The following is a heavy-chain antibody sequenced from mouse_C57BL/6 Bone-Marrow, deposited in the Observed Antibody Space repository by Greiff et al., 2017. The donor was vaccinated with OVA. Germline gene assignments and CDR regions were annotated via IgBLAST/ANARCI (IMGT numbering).Heavy chain of an antibody. Sequence: QVTLNVSGPGILQPSQTLSLTCSFSGFSLSTFGMGVGWIRQPPGKGLEWLAHIWWDDDKYYNPALKSRLTISKDTSKNQVILQISNMDTADTATYDCARSNYSNSCWFAYWGQGTLVTVSA. CDR1: GFSLSTFGMG. CDR2: IWWDDDK. D-gene: IGHD2-5*01. J-gene: IGHJ3*01. CDR3: ARSNYSNSCWFAY. V-gene: IGHV8-8*01.